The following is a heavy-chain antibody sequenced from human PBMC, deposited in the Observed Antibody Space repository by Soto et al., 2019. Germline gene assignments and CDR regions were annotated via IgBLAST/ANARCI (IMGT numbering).Heavy chain of an antibody. J-gene: IGHJ6*02. CDR3: AGDGGYSSSSWFDYYYGMDV. Sequence: ASVKVSCKASGYTFTSYYMHWVRQAPGQGLEWMGIINPSGGSTSYAQKFQGRVTMTRDTSTSTVYMELSSLRSEDTAVYYCAGDGGYSSSSWFDYYYGMDVWGQGTTVTVSS. D-gene: IGHD6-6*01. CDR1: GYTFTSYY. CDR2: INPSGGST. V-gene: IGHV1-46*01.